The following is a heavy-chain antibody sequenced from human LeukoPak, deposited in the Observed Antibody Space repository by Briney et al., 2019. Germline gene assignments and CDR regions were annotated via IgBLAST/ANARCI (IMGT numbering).Heavy chain of an antibody. J-gene: IGHJ4*02. CDR1: GYTFTNYG. CDR2: IRGDNGNT. Sequence: ASVKVSCKASGYTFTNYGISWVRQAPAQGLEWVGWIRGDNGNTNYAQKFQGRVTVTADTSTSIAYMELRSLRFDDTAVYYCATYDFWSGLCAYWGQGTLVTVSS. D-gene: IGHD3-3*01. CDR3: ATYDFWSGLCAY. V-gene: IGHV1-18*04.